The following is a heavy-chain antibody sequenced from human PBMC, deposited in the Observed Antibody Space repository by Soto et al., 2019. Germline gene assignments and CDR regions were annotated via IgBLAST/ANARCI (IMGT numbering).Heavy chain of an antibody. V-gene: IGHV4-39*02. CDR1: GDSISSSSYS. Sequence: QLQLQESGPGLVKPSETLSLTCTVSGDSISSSSYSWGWIRQPPGKGLEWIGSIYYSGSTHYNPSLKIRVTTTVDTSKKHFALKLSSVTAADTAVYYCARARRTFTTPTNVDYWGQGTPVTVSA. CDR2: IYYSGST. CDR3: ARARRTFTTPTNVDY. D-gene: IGHD3-22*01. J-gene: IGHJ4*02.